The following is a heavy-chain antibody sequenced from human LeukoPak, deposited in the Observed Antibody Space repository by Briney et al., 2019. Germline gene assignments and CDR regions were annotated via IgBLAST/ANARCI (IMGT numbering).Heavy chain of an antibody. J-gene: IGHJ5*02. V-gene: IGHV1-2*02. Sequence: GASVKVSCKASGYTFTGDFIHWVRQAPGQGVEWMGWINSDSGGTNYARKFQGRVTMTRDTSISTAYMELSSLRSDDTAVVYCARGNIATRRGENWFDPWGQGTLVTVSS. CDR2: INSDSGGT. CDR1: GYTFTGDF. CDR3: ARGNIATRRGENWFDP. D-gene: IGHD6-6*01.